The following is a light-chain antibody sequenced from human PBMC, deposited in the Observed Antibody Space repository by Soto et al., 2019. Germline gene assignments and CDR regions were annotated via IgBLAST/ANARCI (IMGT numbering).Light chain of an antibody. CDR1: QSVRSY. CDR3: HQYDHWPQT. J-gene: IGKJ1*01. V-gene: IGKV3-15*01. Sequence: EVVMTQSPATLSVSPGERATLSCGASQSVRSYLAWYQQKPGQAPRLLIHGASTRAPGIPARFSGSGSGTDFTLTISSLQSEDFAVYYCHQYDHWPQTFGQRTKVDIK. CDR2: GAS.